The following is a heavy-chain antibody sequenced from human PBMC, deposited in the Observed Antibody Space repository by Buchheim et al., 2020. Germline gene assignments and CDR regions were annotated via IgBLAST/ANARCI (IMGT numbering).Heavy chain of an antibody. J-gene: IGHJ6*03. CDR1: GYTFTSYY. CDR3: ARSPGPLDRMVYYYYYMDV. CDR2: INPSGGST. Sequence: QVQLVQSGAEVKKPGASVKVSCKASGYTFTSYYMHWVRQAPGQGLEWMGIINPSGGSTSYAQRFQGRVTMTRDTSTSTVYMELSSLRSEDTAVYYCARSPGPLDRMVYYYYYMDVWGKGTT. D-gene: IGHD1-14*01. V-gene: IGHV1-46*01.